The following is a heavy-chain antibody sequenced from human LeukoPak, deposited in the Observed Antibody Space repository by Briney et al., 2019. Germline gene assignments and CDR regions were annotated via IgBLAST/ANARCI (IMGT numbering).Heavy chain of an antibody. CDR1: GGSISSSSYY. CDR3: ARESDGVDAFDI. Sequence: PSETLSLTCTVSGGSISSSSYYWGWIRQPPGKGLEWIGSIYYSGSTYYNPSLKSRVTISVDTSKNQFSLKLSSVTAADTAVYYCARESDGVDAFDIWGQGTMVTVSS. V-gene: IGHV4-39*02. J-gene: IGHJ3*02. CDR2: IYYSGST.